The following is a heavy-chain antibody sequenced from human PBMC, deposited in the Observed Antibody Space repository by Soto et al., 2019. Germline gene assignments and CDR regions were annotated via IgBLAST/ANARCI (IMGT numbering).Heavy chain of an antibody. D-gene: IGHD3-10*01. CDR2: IVPILGVP. V-gene: IGHV1-69*08. J-gene: IGHJ4*02. CDR1: GGTFSSYT. Sequence: QVQLVQSGAEVKKPGSSVKVSCKASGGTFSSYTVSWVRQAPGQGLEWMGRIVPILGVPNYAQRFQGRVTMTADKVTNTAQMELSSLRSDNTAEYYCARDRYAYGSGSTIDYWGQGTLVTVSS. CDR3: ARDRYAYGSGSTIDY.